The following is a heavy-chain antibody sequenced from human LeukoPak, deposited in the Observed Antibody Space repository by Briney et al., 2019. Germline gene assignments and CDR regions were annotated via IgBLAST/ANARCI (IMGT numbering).Heavy chain of an antibody. J-gene: IGHJ3*02. CDR3: ARLVGMVTTYDI. CDR2: IKQDGSEK. CDR1: GGSITYYY. V-gene: IGHV3-7*04. D-gene: IGHD5-24*01. Sequence: ETLSLTCTVSGGSITYYYWSWVRQAPGKGLQWVASIKQDGSEKLYLDSVRGRFTISRDNAENSLYLQMNSLRDEDTAVYYCARLVGMVTTYDIWGQGTMVTVSS.